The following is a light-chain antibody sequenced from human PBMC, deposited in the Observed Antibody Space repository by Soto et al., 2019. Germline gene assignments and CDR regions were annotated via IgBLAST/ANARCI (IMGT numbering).Light chain of an antibody. Sequence: DIQMTQSPSSLSASAGDRVTITCRASQSISSYLNWYQQKPGKAPKLLIYAASSLQSGVPSRFSGSGSGTEFTLTIISLQPEDFATYYCQQSYRFPKTFGRGTKVDIK. CDR1: QSISSY. CDR2: AAS. J-gene: IGKJ1*01. V-gene: IGKV1-39*01. CDR3: QQSYRFPKT.